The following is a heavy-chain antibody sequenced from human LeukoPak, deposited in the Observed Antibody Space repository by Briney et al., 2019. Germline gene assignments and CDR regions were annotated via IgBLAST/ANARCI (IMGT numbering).Heavy chain of an antibody. CDR3: AKGSYCSSTSCYTGAFDI. CDR2: ISGSGGST. CDR1: GFTFSSYA. Sequence: PGGSLRLSCAASGFTFSSYAMSWVRQAPGKGLEWVSAISGSGGSTYYADSAKGRFTISRDNSKNTLYLQMNSLRAEDTAVYYCAKGSYCSSTSCYTGAFDIWGQGTMVTVSS. V-gene: IGHV3-23*01. D-gene: IGHD2-2*02. J-gene: IGHJ3*02.